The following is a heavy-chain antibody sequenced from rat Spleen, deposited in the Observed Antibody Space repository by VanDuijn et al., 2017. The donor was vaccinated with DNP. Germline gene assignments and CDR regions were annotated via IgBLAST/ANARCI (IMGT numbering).Heavy chain of an antibody. D-gene: IGHD1-6*01. J-gene: IGHJ2*01. Sequence: EVQLVESGGGLVQPGRSLKLSCAASGFTFSNYAMAWVRQAPTKGLEWVASIPNSGDSTYYRDSVKGRFTISRDNAKTTLYLQMDSLRSEDTATYYCAGYYGSSFDYWGQGVMVTVSS. CDR2: IPNSGDST. CDR3: AGYYGSSFDY. V-gene: IGHV5S13*01. CDR1: GFTFSNYA.